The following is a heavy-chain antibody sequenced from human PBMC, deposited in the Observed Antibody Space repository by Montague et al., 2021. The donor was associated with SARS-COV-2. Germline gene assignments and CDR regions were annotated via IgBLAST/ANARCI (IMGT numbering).Heavy chain of an antibody. CDR2: INYGGST. J-gene: IGHJ4*02. CDR1: GGSFSDYH. V-gene: IGHV4-34*01. CDR3: ALGAPGY. Sequence: ETLSLTCAVYGGSFSDYHWTWIRQSPGGGLEWIGQINYGGSTKYNPSLRSRVTISIDTSKNQFSLKLTSVTAADTAVYYCALGAPGYWGQGTLVTVSS. D-gene: IGHD1-1*01.